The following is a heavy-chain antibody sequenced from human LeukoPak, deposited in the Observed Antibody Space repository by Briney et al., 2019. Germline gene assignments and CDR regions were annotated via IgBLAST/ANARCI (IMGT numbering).Heavy chain of an antibody. CDR1: GFTFSSYA. CDR2: ISSNGGST. D-gene: IGHD3-3*01. J-gene: IGHJ3*02. CDR3: ARESYYDFWSGQGQGAFDI. Sequence: GGSLRLSCAASGFTFSSYAMHWVRQAPGKGLEYVSAISSNGGSTYYANSVKGRFTISRDNSKNTLYLQMGSLRAEDMAVYYCARESYYDFWSGQGQGAFDIWGQGTMVTVSS. V-gene: IGHV3-64*01.